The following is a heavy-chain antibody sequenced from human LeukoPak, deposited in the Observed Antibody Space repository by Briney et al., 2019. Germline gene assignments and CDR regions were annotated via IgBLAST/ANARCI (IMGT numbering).Heavy chain of an antibody. Sequence: GSLRLSCAASGFTFSNYWMHWVRQAPGKGLVWVSRINSDGSSTSYADSVKGRFTISRDNAKNTLYLQMNSLRAEDTAVYYCARDGRYCSSTNCNTGYYYYYGMDVWGQGTTVTVSS. D-gene: IGHD2-2*01. CDR3: ARDGRYCSSTNCNTGYYYYYGMDV. CDR1: GFTFSNYW. CDR2: INSDGSST. V-gene: IGHV3-74*01. J-gene: IGHJ6*02.